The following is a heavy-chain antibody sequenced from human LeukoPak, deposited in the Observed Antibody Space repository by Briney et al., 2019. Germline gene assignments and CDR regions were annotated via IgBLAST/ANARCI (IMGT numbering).Heavy chain of an antibody. Sequence: GASVKVSCKVSGCTLTELSMHWVRQAPGKGLEWMGGFDPEDGETIYAQKFQGRVTMTEDTSTDTAYMELSSLRSEDTAVYYCAGIPGYSSSRHFDYWGQGTLVTVSS. CDR1: GCTLTELS. V-gene: IGHV1-24*01. J-gene: IGHJ4*02. CDR2: FDPEDGET. CDR3: AGIPGYSSSRHFDY. D-gene: IGHD6-13*01.